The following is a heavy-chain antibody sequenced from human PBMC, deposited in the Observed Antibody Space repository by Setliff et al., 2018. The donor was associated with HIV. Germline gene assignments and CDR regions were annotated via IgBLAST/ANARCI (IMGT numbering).Heavy chain of an antibody. CDR1: GFNVEESG. CDR3: AKSLQVAGNDD. CDR2: MYYDGVTT. V-gene: IGHV3-33*06. J-gene: IGHJ4*02. Sequence: PGGSLRLSCEASGFNVEESGMHWIRQAPGKGLEWVAVMYYDGVTTYYADSVKGRFTISRDGSKYMIFLQMNSLRVDDTAVYYCAKSLQVAGNDDWGQGTLGTVSS. D-gene: IGHD2-15*01.